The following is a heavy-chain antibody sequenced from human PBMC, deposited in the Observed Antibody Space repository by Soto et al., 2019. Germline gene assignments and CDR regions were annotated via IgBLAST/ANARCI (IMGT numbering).Heavy chain of an antibody. D-gene: IGHD3-10*01. V-gene: IGHV3-74*01. Sequence: GGSLRLSCAASGFTFSSYWMHWVRQAPGKGLVWVSRINSDGSSTSYADSVKGRFTISRDNAKNTLYLQMNSLRAEDTAVYYCAREGTPLWFGEFVFDYWGQGTLVTVSS. CDR3: AREGTPLWFGEFVFDY. CDR2: INSDGSST. CDR1: GFTFSSYW. J-gene: IGHJ4*02.